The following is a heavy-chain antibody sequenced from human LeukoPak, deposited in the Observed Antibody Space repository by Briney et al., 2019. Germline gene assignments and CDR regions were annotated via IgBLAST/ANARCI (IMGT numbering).Heavy chain of an antibody. Sequence: ASVKVSCKASGYTFTSYGISSVRQAPGQGLEWMGWISPDKGKTDYAQKYQGRVTMTTDTSTSTAYMELRNLRSDDAAVYFCARDWGSERIIADYWGQGTLVTVSS. V-gene: IGHV1-18*01. CDR3: ARDWGSERIIADY. J-gene: IGHJ4*02. CDR2: ISPDKGKT. D-gene: IGHD2/OR15-2a*01. CDR1: GYTFTSYG.